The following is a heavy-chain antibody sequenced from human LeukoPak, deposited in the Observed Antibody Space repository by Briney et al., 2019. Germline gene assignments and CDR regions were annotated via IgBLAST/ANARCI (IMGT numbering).Heavy chain of an antibody. Sequence: GGSLRLSCAASGFTFDDYGMSWVRQAPGKGLEWVSGINWNVGSTSYADSVKGGFTIPRDNAKNSLYLQMNSLRAEDTALYYCARRDIVVVPASILGAFDIWGQGTMVTVSS. J-gene: IGHJ3*02. CDR2: INWNVGST. CDR3: ARRDIVVVPASILGAFDI. D-gene: IGHD2-2*02. V-gene: IGHV3-20*04. CDR1: GFTFDDYG.